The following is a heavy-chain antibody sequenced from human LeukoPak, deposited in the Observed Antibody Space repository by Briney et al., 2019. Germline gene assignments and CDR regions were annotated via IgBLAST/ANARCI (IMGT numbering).Heavy chain of an antibody. CDR2: INHSGST. CDR3: ARGKGDYGGYYFDY. Sequence: SETLSLTCAVYGGSFSGYYWSGIRQPPGKGLDWNGEINHSGSTNYNPSLKSRVTISVDTSKNQFSLKLSSVTAADTAVYYCARGKGDYGGYYFDYWGQGTLVTVSS. V-gene: IGHV4-34*01. CDR1: GGSFSGYY. D-gene: IGHD4-23*01. J-gene: IGHJ4*02.